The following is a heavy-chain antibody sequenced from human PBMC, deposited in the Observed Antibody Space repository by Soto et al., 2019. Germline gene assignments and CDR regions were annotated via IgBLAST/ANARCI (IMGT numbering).Heavy chain of an antibody. CDR1: GFTFSSYS. V-gene: IGHV3-21*01. CDR3: ASQPSVAPPESFNWFDP. CDR2: ISSSSNYI. Sequence: GGSLRLSCAASGFTFSSYSMNWVRQAPGKGLEWVSSISSSSNYIYYADSVKGRFTISRDNAKNSLYLQMNSLRAEDTAVYYCASQPSVAPPESFNWFDPWGQGTLVTVSS. D-gene: IGHD6-19*01. J-gene: IGHJ5*02.